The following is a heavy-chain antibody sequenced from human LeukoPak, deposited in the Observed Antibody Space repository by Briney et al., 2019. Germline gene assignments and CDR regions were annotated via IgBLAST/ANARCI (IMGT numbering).Heavy chain of an antibody. Sequence: ASVKVSCKASGYTFTSYGISWVRQAPGQGLEWMGWISAYNGNTNYAQKLQGRVTMTTDTSTSTAYMELSSLRSEDTAVYYCAAVHELNWFDPWGQGTLVTVSS. D-gene: IGHD1-7*01. V-gene: IGHV1-18*01. CDR3: AAVHELNWFDP. CDR1: GYTFTSYG. CDR2: ISAYNGNT. J-gene: IGHJ5*02.